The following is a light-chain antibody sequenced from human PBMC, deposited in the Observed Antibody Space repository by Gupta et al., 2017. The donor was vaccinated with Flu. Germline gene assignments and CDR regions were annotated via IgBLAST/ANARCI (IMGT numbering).Light chain of an antibody. CDR3: QHRSTWALT. Sequence: VLTQSPATLSLSPGERATLSCRASQSLSSFLAWYQQKPGQAPRLLIYDASNRATGIPARFSGSGSGTDFTLTISSLEPEDFAVYYCQHRSTWALTFGQGTKVEIK. V-gene: IGKV3-11*01. J-gene: IGKJ1*01. CDR2: DAS. CDR1: QSLSSF.